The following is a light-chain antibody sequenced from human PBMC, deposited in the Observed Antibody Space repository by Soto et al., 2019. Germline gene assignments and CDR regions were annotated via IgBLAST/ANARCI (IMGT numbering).Light chain of an antibody. J-gene: IGLJ1*01. CDR1: SGFVGSFSL. CDR3: CLYIGATTYV. Sequence: QSVLAQPASASGSPGQSITISCTGTSGFVGSFSLVSWYQQNSGKAPKVMISEGHSRPSGVPDRFSGSTSGNSASLTISGLQADVDADCYCCLYIGATTYVFGTGTKVAVL. V-gene: IGLV2-23*01. CDR2: EGH.